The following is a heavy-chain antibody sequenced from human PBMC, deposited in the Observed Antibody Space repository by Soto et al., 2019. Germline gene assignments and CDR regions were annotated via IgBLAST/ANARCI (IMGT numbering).Heavy chain of an antibody. CDR1: GFTFSSYS. CDR2: ISSSSSTI. Sequence: GGSLRLSCAASGFTFSSYSMNWVRQAPGKGLEWVSYISSSSSTIYQADSVTGRFTSSRDNGRNSLYLQMNSLRDEDTAVYYCARHSSGGYDILTGLYGMDVWGQGTTVTVSS. CDR3: ARHSSGGYDILTGLYGMDV. D-gene: IGHD3-9*01. J-gene: IGHJ6*02. V-gene: IGHV3-48*02.